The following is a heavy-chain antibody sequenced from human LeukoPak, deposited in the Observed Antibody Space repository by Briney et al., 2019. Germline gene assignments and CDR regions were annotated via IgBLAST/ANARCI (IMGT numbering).Heavy chain of an antibody. D-gene: IGHD2-2*01. Sequence: GGSLRLSCAASGFTVSSNYMSWVRQAPGKGLEWVSVIYSGGSTYYADSVKGRFTISRDNSKNTLYLQMNSLRAEDTAVYYCARDRVVPAAIEGYYYYYGMDVWGQGTTVTVSS. CDR2: IYSGGST. V-gene: IGHV3-53*01. J-gene: IGHJ6*02. CDR1: GFTVSSNY. CDR3: ARDRVVPAAIEGYYYYYGMDV.